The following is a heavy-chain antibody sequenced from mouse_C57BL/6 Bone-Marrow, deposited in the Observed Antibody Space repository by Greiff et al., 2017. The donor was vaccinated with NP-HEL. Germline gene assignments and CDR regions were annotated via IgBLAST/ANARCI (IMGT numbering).Heavy chain of an antibody. CDR3: ARHRAGPFAY. CDR2: ISNGGGCT. CDR1: GFTFSDYY. V-gene: IGHV5-12*01. Sequence: EVKVVESGGGLVQPGGSLKLSCAASGFTFSDYYMYWVRQTPEKRLEWVAYISNGGGCTYYPDTVKGRFTISRDNAKNTLYLQMSRLKSEDTAMYYCARHRAGPFAYWGQGTLVTVSA. D-gene: IGHD3-3*01. J-gene: IGHJ3*01.